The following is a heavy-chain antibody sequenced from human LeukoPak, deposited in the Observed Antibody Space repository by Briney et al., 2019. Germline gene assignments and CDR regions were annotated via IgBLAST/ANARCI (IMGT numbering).Heavy chain of an antibody. V-gene: IGHV1-69*13. CDR1: GGTFSSYA. CDR2: IIPIFGTA. J-gene: IGHJ6*02. CDR3: ARAYSSSWYSRAYYYYGMDV. Sequence: SVKVSCKASGGTFSSYAISWVRQAPGQGLEWMGGIIPIFGTANYAQKFQGRVTITADESTSTAYMELSSLRSEDTAVYYCARAYSSSWYSRAYYYYGMDVWGQGTTVTVSS. D-gene: IGHD6-13*01.